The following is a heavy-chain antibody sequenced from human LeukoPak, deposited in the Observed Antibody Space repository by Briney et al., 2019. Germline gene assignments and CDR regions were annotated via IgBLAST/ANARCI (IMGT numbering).Heavy chain of an antibody. Sequence: ESSETLSLTCTVSGGSISSSSYYWGWIRQPPGKGLEWIGSIYHSGSTYYNPSLKSRVTISVDTSKNQFSLKLRSVTAADTAMYYCARGESRGSHIDYWGQGTLVTVSS. CDR3: ARGESRGSHIDY. J-gene: IGHJ4*02. CDR2: IYHSGST. V-gene: IGHV4-39*07. CDR1: GGSISSSSYY. D-gene: IGHD1-26*01.